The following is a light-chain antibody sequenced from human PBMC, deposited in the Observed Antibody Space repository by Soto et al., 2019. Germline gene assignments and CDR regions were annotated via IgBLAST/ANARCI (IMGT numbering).Light chain of an antibody. CDR1: QSVSSN. CDR3: QHYNNWPPYT. CDR2: GAS. J-gene: IGKJ2*01. V-gene: IGKV3D-15*01. Sequence: EIVMTQSPATLSVSPGERATLSCRASQSVSSNLAWYQQKPGQAPRLLISGASTRATGIPARFSGSGSGTEFTLPISSLQSEDFAVYYCQHYNNWPPYTFGQGTKLEIK.